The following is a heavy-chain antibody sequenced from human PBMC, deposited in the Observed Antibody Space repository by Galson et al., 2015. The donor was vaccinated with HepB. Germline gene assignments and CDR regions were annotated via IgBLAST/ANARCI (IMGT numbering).Heavy chain of an antibody. Sequence: SVKVSCKASGGTFSSYAISWVRQAPGQGLEWMGGIIPIFGTANYAQKFQGRVTITADESTSTAYMELSSLRSEDTAVYYCARDGGRNTAMVTGWGYYYGTDVWGQGTTVTVSS. J-gene: IGHJ6*02. CDR3: ARDGGRNTAMVTGWGYYYGTDV. V-gene: IGHV1-69*13. CDR1: GGTFSSYA. D-gene: IGHD5-18*01. CDR2: IIPIFGTA.